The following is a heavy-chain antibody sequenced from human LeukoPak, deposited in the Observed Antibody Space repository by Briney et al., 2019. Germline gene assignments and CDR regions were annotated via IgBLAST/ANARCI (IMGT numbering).Heavy chain of an antibody. J-gene: IGHJ4*02. Sequence: GGSLRLSCAASGFTFSSYSMNWVRQAPGKGLEWLSYISYNSGTISYADSVKGRFTVSRDDATNSLYPQMTSLRVEDTAVYYCARSYPCGGDCYSHDYWGQGTLVTVSS. CDR1: GFTFSSYS. V-gene: IGHV3-48*04. D-gene: IGHD2-21*01. CDR2: ISYNSGTI. CDR3: ARSYPCGGDCYSHDY.